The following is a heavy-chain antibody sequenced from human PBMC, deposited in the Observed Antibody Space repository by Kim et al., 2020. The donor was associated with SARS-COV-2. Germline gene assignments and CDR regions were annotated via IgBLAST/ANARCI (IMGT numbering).Heavy chain of an antibody. D-gene: IGHD2-2*01. Sequence: GESLKISCKASGYSFRNYWIGWVRQVPGKGPEWLGITFPGGSDSRYSPSFEGQVTISADRSTDTAYLQWSSLQASDTGIYYCGRLVGYCTRTSCDFSQYGMDVWGQGTTVTVSS. V-gene: IGHV5-51*01. CDR3: GRLVGYCTRTSCDFSQYGMDV. CDR1: GYSFRNYW. CDR2: TFPGGSDS. J-gene: IGHJ6*02.